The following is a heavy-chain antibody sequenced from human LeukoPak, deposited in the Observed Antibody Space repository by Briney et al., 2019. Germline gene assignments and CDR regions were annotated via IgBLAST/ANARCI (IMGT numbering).Heavy chain of an antibody. CDR3: ASNGYSSGWPGYYFDY. CDR2: IIPIFGTA. V-gene: IGHV1-69*13. J-gene: IGHJ4*02. CDR1: GYTFTSYA. Sequence: SVKVSCKASGYTFTSYAISWVRQAPGQGLEWMGGIIPIFGTANYAQKFQGRVTITADESTSTAYMELSSLRSEDTAVYYCASNGYSSGWPGYYFDYWGQGTLVTVSS. D-gene: IGHD6-19*01.